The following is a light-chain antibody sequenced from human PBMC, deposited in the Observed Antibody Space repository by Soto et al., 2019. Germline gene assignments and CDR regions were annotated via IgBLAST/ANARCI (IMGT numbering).Light chain of an antibody. CDR3: QSYDSSLSAWV. Sequence: QSVLTQPPSVSEAPGQRVTISCTGSSSNIGAGYNVHWYQQLPGTAPKLLIYGNTNRPSGVPDRFSGSKSGTSASLAITGLQAEDEADYYCQSYDSSLSAWVFGGGTQLTVL. CDR2: GNT. J-gene: IGLJ3*02. V-gene: IGLV1-40*01. CDR1: SSNIGAGYN.